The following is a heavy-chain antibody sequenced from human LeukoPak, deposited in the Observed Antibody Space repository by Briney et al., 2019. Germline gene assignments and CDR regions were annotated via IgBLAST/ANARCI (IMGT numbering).Heavy chain of an antibody. CDR2: ISGSGATT. CDR1: RFTFSSYA. D-gene: IGHD3-10*01. J-gene: IGHJ4*02. V-gene: IGHV3-23*01. Sequence: PGGSLRLSCAASRFTFSSYAMSWVRQAPGKGLEWVSAISGSGATTDFADAVKGRFTISRDNSKNTLYLQMNSLRADDTAVYYCAKGRDYYGLFDYWGQGTLVTVSS. CDR3: AKGRDYYGLFDY.